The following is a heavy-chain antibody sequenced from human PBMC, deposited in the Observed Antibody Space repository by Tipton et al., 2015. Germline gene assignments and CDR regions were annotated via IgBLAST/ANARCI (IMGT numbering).Heavy chain of an antibody. CDR1: GFTFTNYW. V-gene: IGHV3-7*03. D-gene: IGHD2-15*01. CDR3: ARGPVSLAAPDAFDV. J-gene: IGHJ3*01. Sequence: SLRLSCVASGFTFTNYWMSWVRQAPGKGPEWVANIKTDGSDEYYVDSVKGRFTISRDNAKNTLYLQMNSLRAEDTAVYYCARGPVSLAAPDAFDVWGQGTMVTVSS. CDR2: IKTDGSDE.